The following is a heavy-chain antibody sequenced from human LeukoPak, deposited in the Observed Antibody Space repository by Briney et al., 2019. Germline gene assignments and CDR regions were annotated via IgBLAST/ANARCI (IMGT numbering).Heavy chain of an antibody. CDR2: IIPIFGTA. CDR1: GGTFSSYA. V-gene: IGHV1-69*13. J-gene: IGHJ6*02. Sequence: VASVKVSCTASGGTFSSYAISWVRQAPGQGLEWMGGIIPIFGTANYAQKFQGRVTITADESTSTAYMELSSLRSEDTAVYYCARGSYGLVKYYYYGMDVWGQGTTVTVSS. CDR3: ARGSYGLVKYYYYGMDV. D-gene: IGHD5-18*01.